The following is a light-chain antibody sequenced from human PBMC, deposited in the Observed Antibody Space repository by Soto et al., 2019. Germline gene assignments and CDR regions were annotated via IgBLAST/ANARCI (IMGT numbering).Light chain of an antibody. V-gene: IGKV3-15*01. J-gene: IGKJ1*01. Sequence: EIVMTQSPATLSVSPGERATLSCRASQSVSSNLAWYQQKPGQAPRLLIYGASTRATGIPARFSGSGSGTECALTISSRQSEECAGDYCQHYNNGPPWTFGQGTKVEIK. CDR3: QHYNNGPPWT. CDR1: QSVSSN. CDR2: GAS.